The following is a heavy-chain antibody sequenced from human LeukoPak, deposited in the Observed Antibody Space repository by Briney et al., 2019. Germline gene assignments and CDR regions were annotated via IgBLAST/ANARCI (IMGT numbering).Heavy chain of an antibody. J-gene: IGHJ3*02. Sequence: GGSLRLSCAASGFTFSRYWIHWVRQAPGKGLEWVSRINPDGSTTTYADSVKGRFTISRDNAKNTLYLQMNSLRAEDTAVYYCAKALYYYDSSGPGHAFDIWGQGTMVTVSS. CDR3: AKALYYYDSSGPGHAFDI. D-gene: IGHD3-22*01. CDR2: INPDGSTT. V-gene: IGHV3-74*01. CDR1: GFTFSRYW.